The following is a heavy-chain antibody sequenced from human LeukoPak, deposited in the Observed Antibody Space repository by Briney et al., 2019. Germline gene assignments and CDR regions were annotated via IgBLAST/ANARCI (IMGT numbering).Heavy chain of an antibody. Sequence: SQTLSLTCAISGDSVSTNSVAWNWVRQSPSRGLEWLGRTYYRSKWNNDYAVSVKSRITINPDTSKNQFSLQLNSVTPDDTALYYCARGKYSGFDLWGQGTMVTVSS. D-gene: IGHD2-15*01. CDR2: TYYRSKWNN. J-gene: IGHJ3*01. CDR3: ARGKYSGFDL. V-gene: IGHV6-1*01. CDR1: GDSVSTNSVA.